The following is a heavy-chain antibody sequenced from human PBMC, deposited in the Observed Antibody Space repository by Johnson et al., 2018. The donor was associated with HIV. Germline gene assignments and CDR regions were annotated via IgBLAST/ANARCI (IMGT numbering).Heavy chain of an antibody. V-gene: IGHV3-33*08. J-gene: IGHJ3*02. CDR1: GFTFSSFG. CDR2: IRYDGSNK. D-gene: IGHD1-14*01. CDR3: ARDGMAATKANI. Sequence: QVHLVESGGGVVQPGRSLRLSCATSGFTFSSFGMHWVRQAPGKGLEWVAFIRYDGSNKYYADSVKGRFTISRDNSKNTLYLQMNSLRAEDTAVYYCARDGMAATKANIWGQGTMVTVSS.